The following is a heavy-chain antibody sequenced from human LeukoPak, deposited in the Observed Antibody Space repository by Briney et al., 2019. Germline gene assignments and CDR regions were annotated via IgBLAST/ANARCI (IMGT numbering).Heavy chain of an antibody. CDR1: GFTLYHYG. Sequence: PGGSLRLSCAASGFTLYHYGMSWVRQAPGKRLEWVSSIHGGDSSGVTTFYADSVKGRFTISRDNAKNSLYLQMNSLRAEDTAVYYCARALLTVTRLPPLDYWGQGTLVTVSS. V-gene: IGHV3-23*01. CDR3: ARALLTVTRLPPLDY. J-gene: IGHJ4*02. D-gene: IGHD4-11*01. CDR2: IHGGDSSGVTT.